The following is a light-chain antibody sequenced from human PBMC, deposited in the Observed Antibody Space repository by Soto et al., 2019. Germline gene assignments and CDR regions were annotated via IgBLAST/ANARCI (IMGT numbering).Light chain of an antibody. J-gene: IGLJ2*01. V-gene: IGLV2-14*01. Sequence: QSALTQPASVSGSPGQSITISCTGTNSDVGGYNYVSWFQQHPGKAPKLTIYDVSNRPSGVSSRFSGSKSGNTASLTISWLQAEDEADYYCSSYTSISTVVFGGGTKLTVL. CDR1: NSDVGGYNY. CDR3: SSYTSISTVV. CDR2: DVS.